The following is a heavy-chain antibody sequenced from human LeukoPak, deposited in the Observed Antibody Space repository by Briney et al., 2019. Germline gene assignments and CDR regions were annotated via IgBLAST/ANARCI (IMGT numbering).Heavy chain of an antibody. CDR3: ARATSYYYDSSGYYSNWFDP. CDR1: GFTFDDYG. CDR2: INWNGGST. V-gene: IGHV3-20*04. Sequence: GGSLRLSCAASGFTFDDYGMSWVRQAPGKGLEWVSGINWNGGSTGYADSVKGRFTISRDNAKNSLYLQMNSLRAEDTALYYCARATSYYYDSSGYYSNWFDPWGQGTLVTVSS. J-gene: IGHJ5*02. D-gene: IGHD3-22*01.